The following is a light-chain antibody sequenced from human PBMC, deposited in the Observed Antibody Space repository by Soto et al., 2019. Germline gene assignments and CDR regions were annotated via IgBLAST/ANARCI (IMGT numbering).Light chain of an antibody. Sequence: ENVLTQSPGTVSFYPGERATLSCRASQSVSSSYLAWYQQKPGQAPRLLIYGASSRATGIPDRLSGSGSGTDFTLSISRLEPEDFAVYYCQQYGSFTVTFGQGTRLEI. CDR3: QQYGSFTVT. CDR1: QSVSSSY. V-gene: IGKV3-20*01. CDR2: GAS. J-gene: IGKJ5*01.